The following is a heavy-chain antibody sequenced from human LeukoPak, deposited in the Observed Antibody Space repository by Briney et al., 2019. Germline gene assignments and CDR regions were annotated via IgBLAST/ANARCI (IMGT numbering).Heavy chain of an antibody. V-gene: IGHV3-30-3*01. CDR2: ISYDGTNK. CDR1: GFTFSSYT. D-gene: IGHD5-24*01. Sequence: PGRSLRLSCAASGFTFSSYTMHWVRQAPGKGLEWVTIISYDGTNKYYADSVKGRFTISRDNAKNSLYLQMNSLRAEDTALYYCAKAQPGSMAWGQGTLVTVSS. CDR3: AKAQPGSMA. J-gene: IGHJ5*02.